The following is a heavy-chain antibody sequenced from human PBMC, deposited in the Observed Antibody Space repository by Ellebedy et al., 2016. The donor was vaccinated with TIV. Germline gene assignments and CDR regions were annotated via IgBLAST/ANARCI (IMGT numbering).Heavy chain of an antibody. V-gene: IGHV3-53*01. Sequence: GGSLRLSCAASGFTVSSSSFTWVRQAPGKGLQWVSIIYTTGLITYADSVRGRFTISRDSSENPLSLQMNSLRADDTAVYYCAKDYTAYSNDVWGQGTLVTVSS. CDR3: AKDYTAYSNDV. D-gene: IGHD5-18*01. CDR1: GFTVSSSS. CDR2: IYTTGLI. J-gene: IGHJ4*02.